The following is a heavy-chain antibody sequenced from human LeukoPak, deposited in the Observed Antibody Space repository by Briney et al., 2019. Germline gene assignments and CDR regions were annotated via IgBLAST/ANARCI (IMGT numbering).Heavy chain of an antibody. V-gene: IGHV4-34*01. J-gene: IGHJ5*02. CDR1: GGSFSGYY. CDR3: ARVPGWVAAAVYWFDP. CDR2: INHSGST. D-gene: IGHD2-15*01. Sequence: SETLSLTCAVYGGSFSGYYWSWIRQPPGKGLEWIGEINHSGSTNYNPSLKSRVTISVDTSKNQFSLKLSSVTAADTAVYYCARVPGWVAAAVYWFDPWGQGTLVTVSS.